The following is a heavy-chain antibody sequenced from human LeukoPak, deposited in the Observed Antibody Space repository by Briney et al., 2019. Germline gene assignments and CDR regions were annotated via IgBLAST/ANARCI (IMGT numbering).Heavy chain of an antibody. CDR1: GLTFDTYG. CDR2: ISASGSNT. CDR3: ARLYSSGWRLDASDI. D-gene: IGHD6-19*01. Sequence: GGSLRLSCTVSGLTFDTYGMSWVRQAPGKGLEWVSAISASGSNTHYADSVKGRVIISRDNSKNTLYLQMNSLRAEDTAVYYCARLYSSGWRLDASDIWGQGTMVTVSS. V-gene: IGHV3-23*01. J-gene: IGHJ3*02.